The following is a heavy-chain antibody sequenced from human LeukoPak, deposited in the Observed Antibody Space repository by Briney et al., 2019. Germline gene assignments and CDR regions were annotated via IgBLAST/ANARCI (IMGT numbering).Heavy chain of an antibody. D-gene: IGHD3-22*01. J-gene: IGHJ4*02. CDR1: GFTFSSYG. CDR3: AKGYYDSSGYPTSPFDY. V-gene: IGHV3-30*02. Sequence: GGSLRLSCAASGFTFSSYGMDWVRQPPGKGLEGVAFIRYYGSNKYYADSVKGRFTISRENSKNTLYLQMNSLRAGDTAVYYCAKGYYDSSGYPTSPFDYWGQGTLVTVSS. CDR2: IRYYGSNK.